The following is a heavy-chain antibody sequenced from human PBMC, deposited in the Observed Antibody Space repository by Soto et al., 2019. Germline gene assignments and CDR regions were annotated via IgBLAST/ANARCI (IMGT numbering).Heavy chain of an antibody. Sequence: EVHLVEAGGGLVKPGESLTLSCAASGFTFGSFTLNWVRQAPGKGLEWVSSISSSSAYIYYAESVKGRFTISRDNARSTLYLQMNSLRLDDTAVYFCARDGLTFGGDWGHGTLVAVSS. V-gene: IGHV3-21*06. J-gene: IGHJ4*01. CDR2: ISSSSAYI. CDR3: ARDGLTFGGD. D-gene: IGHD3-16*01. CDR1: GFTFGSFT.